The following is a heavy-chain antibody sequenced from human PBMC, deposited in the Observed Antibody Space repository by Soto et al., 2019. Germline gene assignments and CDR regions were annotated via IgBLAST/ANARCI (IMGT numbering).Heavy chain of an antibody. J-gene: IGHJ6*02. CDR1: GYTFTSYG. CDR3: ARASSYCGGDCYYYYGMDV. D-gene: IGHD2-21*02. V-gene: IGHV1-18*01. CDR2: ISAYNGNT. Sequence: QVQLVQSGAEVKKPGASVKVSCKASGYTFTSYGITWVRQAPGQGLEWMGGISAYNGNTNYAQKLKGRVTMTTDTSTSTDYMGLRSLRSDDTAVYYCARASSYCGGDCYYYYGMDVWGQGTTVTVSS.